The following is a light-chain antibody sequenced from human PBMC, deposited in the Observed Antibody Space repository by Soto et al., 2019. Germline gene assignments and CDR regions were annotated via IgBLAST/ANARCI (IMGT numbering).Light chain of an antibody. V-gene: IGKV3-20*01. CDR2: CAS. J-gene: IGKJ2*01. CDR1: QSLSTDY. Sequence: DIVLTQSPGTLSLSPGERATLSCWASQSLSTDYLAWSQQKPCQPPRLLIYCASSRATGIPDRFSVSGSGTDFTLAISRREPEDFAVYDCQQYGSSPSTFGQGTKLEIK. CDR3: QQYGSSPST.